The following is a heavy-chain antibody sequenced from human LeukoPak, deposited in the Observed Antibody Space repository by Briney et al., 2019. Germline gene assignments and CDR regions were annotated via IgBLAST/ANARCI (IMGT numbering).Heavy chain of an antibody. CDR3: ARDIVVVPAAIGAWFDP. CDR2: ISAYNGNT. CDR1: GYTFTSYG. V-gene: IGHV1-18*01. J-gene: IGHJ5*02. D-gene: IGHD2-2*02. Sequence: ASVKVSCKASGYTFTSYGISWVRQAPGQGLEWMGWISAYNGNTNYAQKLQGRVTMITDTSTSTAYMELRSLRSDDTAVYYCARDIVVVPAAIGAWFDPWGQGTLVTVSS.